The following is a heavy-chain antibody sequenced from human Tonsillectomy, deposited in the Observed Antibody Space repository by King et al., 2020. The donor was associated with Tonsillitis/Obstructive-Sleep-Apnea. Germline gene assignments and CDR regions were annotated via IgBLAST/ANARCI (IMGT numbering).Heavy chain of an antibody. CDR2: IDPSDSYT. V-gene: IGHV5-10-1*03. CDR1: GYTFTTYW. CDR3: ARPTQGVLGAIAY. J-gene: IGHJ4*02. D-gene: IGHD1-26*01. Sequence: QLVQSGVEVKKPGESLRISCQGSGYTFTTYWISWVRQMPGKGLEWMGRIDPSDSYTNYSPSFQGHVTISSDKPIKTAYLQWSSLKASDTATYYCARPTQGVLGAIAYWGQGTLVTVSS.